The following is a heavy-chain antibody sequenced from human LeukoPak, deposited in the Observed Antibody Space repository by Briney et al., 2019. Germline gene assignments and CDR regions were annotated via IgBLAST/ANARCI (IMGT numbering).Heavy chain of an antibody. Sequence: SETLSLTCTVSGGSINSYYWSWVRQPPGKGLEWIGYIYYSGSTKYNPSLKSRVTISVDTSKNQFSLKLSSVTAADTAVYYCARHRTGVPFDYWGQGSLVTVSS. CDR1: GGSINSYY. V-gene: IGHV4-59*08. CDR2: IYYSGST. D-gene: IGHD1-14*01. CDR3: ARHRTGVPFDY. J-gene: IGHJ4*02.